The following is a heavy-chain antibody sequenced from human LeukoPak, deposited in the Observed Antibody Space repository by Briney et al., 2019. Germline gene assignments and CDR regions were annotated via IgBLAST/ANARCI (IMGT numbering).Heavy chain of an antibody. CDR2: INHSGST. CDR3: AVVDYYDSSGYYYEKFDY. J-gene: IGHJ4*02. Sequence: PSETLSLTCAVYGGSFSGYYWSWIRQPPGKGLEWIGEINHSGSTNYNPSLKSRVTISVDTSKNQFSLKLSSVTAADTAVYYCAVVDYYDSSGYYYEKFDYWGQGTLVTVSS. V-gene: IGHV4-34*01. D-gene: IGHD3-22*01. CDR1: GGSFSGYY.